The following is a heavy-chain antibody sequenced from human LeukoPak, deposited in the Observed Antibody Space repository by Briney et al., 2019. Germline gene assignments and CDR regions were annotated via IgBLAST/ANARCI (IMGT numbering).Heavy chain of an antibody. D-gene: IGHD1-20*01. Sequence: GASVKVSCKASGYTFTGYYMHWVRQAPGQGLEWMGWINPNSGGTNYAQKFQGRVTMTRDTSISTAYMELSRLRSDDTAVYYCARDKGITGTTTFDYWGQGTLVTVSS. V-gene: IGHV1-2*02. CDR3: ARDKGITGTTTFDY. CDR2: INPNSGGT. J-gene: IGHJ4*02. CDR1: GYTFTGYY.